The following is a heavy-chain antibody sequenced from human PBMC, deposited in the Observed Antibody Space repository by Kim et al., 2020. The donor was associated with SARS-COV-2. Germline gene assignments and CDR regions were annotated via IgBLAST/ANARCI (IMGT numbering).Heavy chain of an antibody. CDR1: GFTFNTYA. CDR3: AKVTSGSSGWFEYFQH. CDR2: IRDSGGST. V-gene: IGHV3-23*01. D-gene: IGHD6-19*01. J-gene: IGHJ1*01. Sequence: GGSLRLSCVASGFTFNTYAMSWVRQAPGKGLEWVSGIRDSGGSTKYAYSVKGRFSISRDNSRNTLYLQMDSLRAEDTAVYYCAKVTSGSSGWFEYFQHWGQGTLVTVSS.